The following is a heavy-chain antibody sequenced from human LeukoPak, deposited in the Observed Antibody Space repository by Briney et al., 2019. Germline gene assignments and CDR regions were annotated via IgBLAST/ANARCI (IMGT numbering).Heavy chain of an antibody. D-gene: IGHD2-15*01. CDR1: GLTFSSYA. Sequence: PGGSLRLSCAASGLTFSSYAMHWVRQAPGKGLEWVAVISYDGSNKYYADSVKGRFTISRDNSKNTLYLQMNSLRAEDTAVYYCARDRSDVAVLDYWGQGTLVTVSS. CDR3: ARDRSDVAVLDY. J-gene: IGHJ4*02. CDR2: ISYDGSNK. V-gene: IGHV3-30*04.